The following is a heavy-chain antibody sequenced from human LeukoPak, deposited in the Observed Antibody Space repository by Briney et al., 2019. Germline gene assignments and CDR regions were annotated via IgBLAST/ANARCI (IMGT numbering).Heavy chain of an antibody. V-gene: IGHV4-61*05. CDR3: ARDLAVAGRVDWFDP. D-gene: IGHD6-19*01. CDR2: IYYSGST. Sequence: SETLSLTCTVSGGSIRSTSYYWGWIRQPPGKGLEWIGYIYYSGSTAYNPSLKSRVTISVDTSKNQFSLKLSSVTTADTAVYYRARDLAVAGRVDWFDPWGQGTLVTVSS. J-gene: IGHJ5*02. CDR1: GGSIRSTSYY.